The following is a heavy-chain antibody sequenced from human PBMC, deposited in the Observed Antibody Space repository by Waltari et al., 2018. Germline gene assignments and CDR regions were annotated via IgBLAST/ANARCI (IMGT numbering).Heavy chain of an antibody. V-gene: IGHV1-3*01. J-gene: IGHJ4*02. CDR2: INAGNGNT. D-gene: IGHD5-18*01. CDR1: GYTFTNYA. Sequence: QVQLVQSGAEVKEPGAPVRVSCKASGYTFTNYAIHWVRQAPGQRPEWMGWINAGNGNTKYSQKFQGRVTIIRDTSASTAYMELHRLRSADTAVYYCARDSSGYNYGYGYWSPGTLVTVSS. CDR3: ARDSSGYNYGYGY.